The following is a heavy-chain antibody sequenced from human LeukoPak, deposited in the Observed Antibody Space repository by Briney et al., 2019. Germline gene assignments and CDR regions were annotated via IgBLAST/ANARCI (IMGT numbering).Heavy chain of an antibody. D-gene: IGHD1-1*01. J-gene: IGHJ4*02. CDR3: ARSALSGTGYFDY. V-gene: IGHV1-46*01. CDR1: GYTFTGYY. CDR2: IHPSGGGT. Sequence: ASVKVSCKASGYTFTGYYMHWVRQAPGQGLEWMGIIHPSGGGTGYARQFRGRVTMTGDTSTSTVYMELSSLLSEDTAVYYCARSALSGTGYFDYWGQGTLVTVSS.